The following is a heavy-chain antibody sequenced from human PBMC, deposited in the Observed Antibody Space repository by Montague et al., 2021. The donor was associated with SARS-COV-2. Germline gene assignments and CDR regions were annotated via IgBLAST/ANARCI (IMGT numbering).Heavy chain of an antibody. Sequence: TLSLTCTVSGGSISDGGYSWTWIRQHPGKGLEWIGYVYYSGSTFYNPSLKSRITISVDTSKNQFTLKLSSVTAADTAVYYCAREGGRIQLWLRGDDAFDIWGQGKLVTVSS. V-gene: IGHV4-31*03. CDR2: VYYSGST. CDR3: AREGGRIQLWLRGDDAFDI. D-gene: IGHD5-18*01. J-gene: IGHJ3*02. CDR1: GGSISDGGYS.